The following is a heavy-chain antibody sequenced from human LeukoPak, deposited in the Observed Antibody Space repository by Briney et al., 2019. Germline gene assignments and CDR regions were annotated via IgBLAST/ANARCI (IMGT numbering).Heavy chain of an antibody. CDR2: IYYSGST. Sequence: SETQSLTCTVSGDSIRTYYWSWIRQPPGKGLEWIGYIYYSGSTNYNPSLQSRVTISIDTSKNQFSLRLSSVTAADTAVYYCAIGWYYFDYWGQGALVTVSS. J-gene: IGHJ4*02. CDR3: AIGWYYFDY. V-gene: IGHV4-59*01. CDR1: GDSIRTYY. D-gene: IGHD6-19*01.